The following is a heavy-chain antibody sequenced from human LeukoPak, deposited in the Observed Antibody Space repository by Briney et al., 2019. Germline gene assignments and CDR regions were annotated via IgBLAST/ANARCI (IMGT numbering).Heavy chain of an antibody. CDR1: GGSISSYY. J-gene: IGHJ5*02. CDR2: IYSSGST. CDR3: AKDGSTVPNGGGNWFDP. V-gene: IGHV4-4*07. D-gene: IGHD4-17*01. Sequence: SETLSLTCTVSGGSISSYYWSWIRQPAGKGLEWIGRIYSSGSTYYNPSLKSRVTISVDTSKNQFSLKLSSVTAADTAVYYCAKDGSTVPNGGGNWFDPWGQGTLVTVSS.